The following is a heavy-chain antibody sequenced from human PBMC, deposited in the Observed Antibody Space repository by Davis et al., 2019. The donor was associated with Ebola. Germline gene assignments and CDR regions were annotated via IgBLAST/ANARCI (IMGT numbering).Heavy chain of an antibody. CDR3: ASPHQIRDKDCFDL. CDR1: GDSISTSDHF. Sequence: PSETLSLTCTVFGDSISTSDHFWGWIRQAPGKGLEWVGNFYYGGGTHYNPSLKTRLTISVYTSRNHFSLQLRSVTAAETAVYYCASPHQIRDKDCFDLWGQGTLVTVSS. J-gene: IGHJ4*02. CDR2: FYYGGGT. V-gene: IGHV4-39*02. D-gene: IGHD2-2*01.